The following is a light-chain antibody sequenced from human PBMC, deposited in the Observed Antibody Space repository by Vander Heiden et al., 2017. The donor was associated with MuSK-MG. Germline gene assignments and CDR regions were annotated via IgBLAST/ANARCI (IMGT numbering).Light chain of an antibody. CDR3: QQYYNYSRT. Sequence: DIQMTQSPSTLSASVGDRVTITCRASQSISSWSAWYQQKPRKAPKLLIYKASSLESGVPTRFRGSGSWTGFTFPISILQPSDFATYFCQQYYNYSRTFGQGTKVEIK. CDR1: QSISSW. CDR2: KAS. J-gene: IGKJ1*01. V-gene: IGKV1-5*03.